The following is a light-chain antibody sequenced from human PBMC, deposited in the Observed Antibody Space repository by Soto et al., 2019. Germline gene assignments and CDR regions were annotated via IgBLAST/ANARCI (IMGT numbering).Light chain of an antibody. CDR2: DAS. Sequence: DIVLTQSPATLSLSPGNRVTLSCRANERISHSLAWYQQKPGQAPRILIYDASFRATGIPERFSGSGSGTDFTLSISRLEPEDFAVYYCQLSQQRSSWPPIAFGQGTRLEIK. CDR1: ERISHS. V-gene: IGKV3-11*01. CDR3: QLSQQRSSWPPIA. J-gene: IGKJ5*01.